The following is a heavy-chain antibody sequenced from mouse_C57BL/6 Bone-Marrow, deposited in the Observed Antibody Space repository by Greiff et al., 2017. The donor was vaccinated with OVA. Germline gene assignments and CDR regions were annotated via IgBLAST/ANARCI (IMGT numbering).Heavy chain of an antibody. V-gene: IGHV1-69*01. D-gene: IGHD1-1*01. CDR1: GYTFTSYW. Sequence: QVQLQQPGAELVMPGASVKLSCKASGYTFTSYWMHWVKQRPGQGLEWIGEIDPSDSYTNYNEKFKSKATLTVDTSSSTAYMQLSSLTSEDSAVYYCARRGIYYYGSSYGYWGQGTTLTVSS. CDR2: IDPSDSYT. CDR3: ARRGIYYYGSSYGY. J-gene: IGHJ2*01.